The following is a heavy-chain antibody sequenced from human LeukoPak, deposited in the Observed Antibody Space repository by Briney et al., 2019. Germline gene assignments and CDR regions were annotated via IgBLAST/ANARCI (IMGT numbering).Heavy chain of an antibody. CDR1: GFTFTSSA. D-gene: IGHD3-9*01. CDR2: IVVGSGTT. CDR3: AAAYYDILTGYFFVFDY. J-gene: IGHJ4*02. V-gene: IGHV1-58*01. Sequence: GASVKVSCKASGFTFTSSAVQWVRQARGQRLEWIGWIVVGSGTTNYAQKFQERVTITRDMSTSTAYMELSSLRSEDTAVYYCAAAYYDILTGYFFVFDYWGQGTLVTVSS.